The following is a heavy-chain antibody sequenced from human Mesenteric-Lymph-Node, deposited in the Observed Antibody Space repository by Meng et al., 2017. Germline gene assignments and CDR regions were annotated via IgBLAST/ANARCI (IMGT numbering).Heavy chain of an antibody. D-gene: IGHD3-3*01. Sequence: GESLKISCAASGFTFSSYAMSWVRQAPGKGLEWVSAISASGASTYYADSVKGRFTISRDNSKNTLYLQMNSLRAEDTAVYYCARPYDTHFDYWGQGTLVTVSS. J-gene: IGHJ4*02. CDR1: GFTFSSYA. CDR2: ISASGAST. CDR3: ARPYDTHFDY. V-gene: IGHV3-23*01.